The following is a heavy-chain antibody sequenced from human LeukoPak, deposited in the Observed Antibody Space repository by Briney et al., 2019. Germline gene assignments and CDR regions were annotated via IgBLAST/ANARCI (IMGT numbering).Heavy chain of an antibody. J-gene: IGHJ5*02. CDR2: ISVGGSDE. D-gene: IGHD6-19*01. V-gene: IGHV3-21*05. CDR3: ARDVGFNNGWPA. Sequence: GSLRLSCAASGFTFNTFNMNWVRQAPGKGLEWISYISVGGSDEDYADSVKGRFSISRDNAKNSLFLQMNSLRVEDTAVYYCARDVGFNNGWPAWGQGTLVTVSS. CDR1: GFTFNTFN.